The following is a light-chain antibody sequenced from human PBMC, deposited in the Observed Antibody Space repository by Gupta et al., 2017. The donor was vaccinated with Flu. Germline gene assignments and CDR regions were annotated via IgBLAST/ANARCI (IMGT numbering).Light chain of an antibody. V-gene: IGKV6-21*01. CDR1: QSIGSS. J-gene: IGKJ1*01. CDR3: QQCGSLPWT. CDR2: YAS. Sequence: PDFQSVTPKEKVTITCRASQSIGSSLHWYQQKPDQSPKLLIKYASQSGSGVPSRFSGSGSGTDFTLTINSLEAEDAATYYCQQCGSLPWTFGQGTKVEIK.